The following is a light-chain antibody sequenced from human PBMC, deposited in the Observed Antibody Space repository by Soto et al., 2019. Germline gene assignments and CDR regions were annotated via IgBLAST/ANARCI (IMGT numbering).Light chain of an antibody. J-gene: IGKJ1*01. V-gene: IGKV3-20*01. CDR3: QQYGSAPQP. CDR2: DAS. Sequence: EIVLTQSPGTLSLSPGERATLSCRASQSVSSSYLAWYQQKPGQAPRLLIYDASSRATGIPDRFSGSGSGTDFTLTISTLEREDFAVYYCQQYGSAPQPFGQGTKVEI. CDR1: QSVSSSY.